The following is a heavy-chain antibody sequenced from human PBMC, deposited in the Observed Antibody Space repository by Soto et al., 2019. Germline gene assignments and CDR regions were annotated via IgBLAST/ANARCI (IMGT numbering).Heavy chain of an antibody. Sequence: ASVKVSCKASGYTFTGYYMHWVRQAPGQGLEWMGWINPNSGGTNYAQKFQGRVTMTRDTSISTAYKELSRLRSDDTAVYYCARESGGKYSSSPNFDYWGQGTLDTVSS. D-gene: IGHD6-6*01. CDR2: INPNSGGT. CDR3: ARESGGKYSSSPNFDY. V-gene: IGHV1-2*02. J-gene: IGHJ4*02. CDR1: GYTFTGYY.